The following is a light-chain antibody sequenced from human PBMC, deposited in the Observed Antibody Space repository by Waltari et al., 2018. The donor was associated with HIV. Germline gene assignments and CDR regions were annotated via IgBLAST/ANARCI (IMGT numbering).Light chain of an antibody. CDR2: EVS. V-gene: IGLV2-23*02. CDR3: CAYAGSTTYVI. Sequence: QSALTPPASVFGSPGQSITISSTGTSSHVGGYNLVSWYQQHPGKAPKLMIYEVSKRPSGVSNRFSGSKSGNTASLTISGLQAEDEADYYCCAYAGSTTYVIFGGGTKLTVL. J-gene: IGLJ2*01. CDR1: SSHVGGYNL.